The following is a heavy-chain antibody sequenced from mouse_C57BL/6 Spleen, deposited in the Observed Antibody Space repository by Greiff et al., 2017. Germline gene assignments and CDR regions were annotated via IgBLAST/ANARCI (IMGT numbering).Heavy chain of an antibody. CDR1: GYTFTSYW. D-gene: IGHD3-2*02. J-gene: IGHJ3*01. CDR2: INPSNGGT. Sequence: QVQLQQPGTELVKPGASVKLSCKASGYTFTSYWMHWVKQRPGQGLEWIGNINPSNGGTNSNEKFKSKATLTVDESSSTAYMQLSSLTSEDSAVYYCARPSSSGYEGAYWGQGTLVTVSA. CDR3: ARPSSSGYEGAY. V-gene: IGHV1-53*01.